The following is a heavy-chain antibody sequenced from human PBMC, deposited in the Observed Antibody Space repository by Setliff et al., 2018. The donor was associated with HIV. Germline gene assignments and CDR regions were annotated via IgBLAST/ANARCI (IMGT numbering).Heavy chain of an antibody. CDR3: ASYVLRFLEWLPHDAFDI. CDR1: GYTFTSYA. D-gene: IGHD3-3*01. CDR2: INAGNGNT. J-gene: IGHJ3*02. Sequence: ASVKVSCKASGYTFTSYAMHWVRQAPGQRLEWMRWINAGNGNTKYSQKFQGRVTITRDTSASTAYMELSSLRSEDTAVYYCASYVLRFLEWLPHDAFDIWGQGTMVTVSS. V-gene: IGHV1-3*01.